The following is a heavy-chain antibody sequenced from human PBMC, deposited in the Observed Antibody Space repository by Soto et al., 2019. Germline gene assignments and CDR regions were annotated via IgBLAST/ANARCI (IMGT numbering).Heavy chain of an antibody. CDR1: GGSISSGGYY. CDR3: ASIGDYYDSSGYNWFDP. V-gene: IGHV4-31*03. Sequence: SETLSLTCTVSGGSISSGGYYWSWIRQHPGKGLEWIGYIYYSGSTYYNPSLKSRVTISVDTSKNQFSLKLSSVTAADTAVYYCASIGDYYDSSGYNWFDPWGQGTLVTVSS. D-gene: IGHD3-22*01. CDR2: IYYSGST. J-gene: IGHJ5*02.